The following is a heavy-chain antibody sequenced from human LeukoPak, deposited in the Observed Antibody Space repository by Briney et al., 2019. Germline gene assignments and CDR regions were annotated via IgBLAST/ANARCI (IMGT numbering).Heavy chain of an antibody. Sequence: SETLSLTCTVSGGSISSYYWSWIRQPPGKGLEWIGCIYYSGSTNYNPSLKSRVTISVDTSKNQFSLKLSSVTAADTAVYYCASHYYDSSGYPDAFDIWGQGTMVTVSS. J-gene: IGHJ3*02. V-gene: IGHV4-59*01. CDR3: ASHYYDSSGYPDAFDI. CDR1: GGSISSYY. D-gene: IGHD3-22*01. CDR2: IYYSGST.